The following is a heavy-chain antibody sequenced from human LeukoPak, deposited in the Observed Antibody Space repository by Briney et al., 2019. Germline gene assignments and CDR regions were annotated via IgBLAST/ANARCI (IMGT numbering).Heavy chain of an antibody. D-gene: IGHD2-21*01. Sequence: GGSLRLSCAASGFTFSSYAMSWVRQAPGKGLEWVSYISSGSSTIYYADSVKGRFTISRDNAKNSLYLQMNSLRAEDTAVYYCASTGRLGSYDYWGQGTLVTVSS. CDR2: ISSGSSTI. CDR3: ASTGRLGSYDY. CDR1: GFTFSSYA. J-gene: IGHJ4*02. V-gene: IGHV3-48*01.